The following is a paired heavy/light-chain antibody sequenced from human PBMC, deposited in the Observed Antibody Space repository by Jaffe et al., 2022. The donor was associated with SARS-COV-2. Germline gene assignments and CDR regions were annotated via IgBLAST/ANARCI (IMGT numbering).Heavy chain of an antibody. CDR2: ISNSGSPT. CDR3: ARVRSGWHVDY. Sequence: EVQLVESGGGLVQPGGSLRLSCTTSGLIISTYGMNWVRQAPGKGLEWISYISNSGSPTSYADSVKGRFAISRDNTKNSLYLQMNSLGAEDTAVYYCARVRSGWHVDYWGQGTLVTVSS. CDR1: GLIISTYG. V-gene: IGHV3-48*01. J-gene: IGHJ4*02. D-gene: IGHD6-19*01.
Light chain of an antibody. J-gene: IGLJ3*02. CDR2: GNN. CDR1: SSNIGAGYA. Sequence: QSVLTQPPSVSGAPGQRVTISCTGSSSNIGAGYAVHWYQQLPGTAPKLLIYGNNNRPSGVPDRFSGSKSGTSASLAISGLQAEDEADYYCQSYDINLSGSVFGGGTKLTVL. V-gene: IGLV1-40*01. CDR3: QSYDINLSGSV.